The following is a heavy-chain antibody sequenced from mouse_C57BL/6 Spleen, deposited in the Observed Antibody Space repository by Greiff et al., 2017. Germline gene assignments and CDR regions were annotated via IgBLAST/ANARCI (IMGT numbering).Heavy chain of an antibody. V-gene: IGHV5-17*01. Sequence: EVKLLESGGGLVKPGGSLKLSCAASGFTFSDYGMHWVRQAPEKGLEWVAYISSGSSTIYYADTVKGRFTISRDNAKNTLFLQMTSLSSEDTAMYYCARDYYGSIDYWGQGTTLTVSS. CDR1: GFTFSDYG. CDR2: ISSGSSTI. CDR3: ARDYYGSIDY. J-gene: IGHJ2*01. D-gene: IGHD1-1*01.